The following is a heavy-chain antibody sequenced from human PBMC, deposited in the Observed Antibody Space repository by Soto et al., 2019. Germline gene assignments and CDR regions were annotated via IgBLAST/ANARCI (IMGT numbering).Heavy chain of an antibody. CDR1: GGTFRTSA. D-gene: IGHD3-3*02. CDR3: ARDKDRQQLGGNYYYIMDV. J-gene: IGHJ6*01. V-gene: IGHV1-69*05. Sequence: QVQLVQSGAKVKKPGSSVKVSCKTSGGTFRTSAISWVRQAPGQGLEWMGGIMPVFPTPDYAQKFQGRVTXTXDXXTGTAYMELSSLRSEDTAVYYCARDKDRQQLGGNYYYIMDVWGQGTTVTVSS. CDR2: IMPVFPTP.